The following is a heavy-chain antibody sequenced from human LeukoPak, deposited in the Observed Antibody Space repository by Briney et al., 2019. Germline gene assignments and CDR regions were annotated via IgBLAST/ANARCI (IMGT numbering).Heavy chain of an antibody. CDR1: GFTFSSYG. CDR3: AKGFARIGGGYNWGGYYMDV. Sequence: GRSLRPSCAASGFTFSSYGMHWVRQAPGKGLEWVAVIWYDGSNKYHADSVKGRFTISRDNSKNTLYLQMNSLRAEDTAVYYCAKGFARIGGGYNWGGYYMDVWGKGTTVTVSS. D-gene: IGHD5-24*01. V-gene: IGHV3-33*06. CDR2: IWYDGSNK. J-gene: IGHJ6*03.